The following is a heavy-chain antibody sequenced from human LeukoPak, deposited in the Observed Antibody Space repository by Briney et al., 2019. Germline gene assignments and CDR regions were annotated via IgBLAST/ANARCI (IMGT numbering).Heavy chain of an antibody. CDR1: GYTFTSYD. CDR3: ARDTYYYGSGSYPNWFDP. J-gene: IGHJ5*02. D-gene: IGHD3-10*01. V-gene: IGHV1-8*01. Sequence: ASVKVSCKASGYTFTSYDINWVRQATGQGLEWMGWMNPNSGNTGYAQKFQGRVTMTRNTYISTAYMELSSLRSEDTAVYYCARDTYYYGSGSYPNWFDPWGQGTLVTVSS. CDR2: MNPNSGNT.